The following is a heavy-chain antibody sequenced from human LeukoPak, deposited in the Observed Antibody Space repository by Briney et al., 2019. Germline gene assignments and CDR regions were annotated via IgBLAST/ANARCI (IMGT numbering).Heavy chain of an antibody. D-gene: IGHD3-22*01. CDR2: ISSNGGST. J-gene: IGHJ4*02. CDR1: GFTFSSYD. V-gene: IGHV3-64*01. Sequence: AGGSLRLSCAASGFTFSSYDMYWVRQAPGKGLEYVSSISSNGGSTYYANSVKDRFTIYRDNSKNTLYLQMGSLRAEDMAVYYCARGGQSKYDSSGYLNYFDYWGQGTLVTVSS. CDR3: ARGGQSKYDSSGYLNYFDY.